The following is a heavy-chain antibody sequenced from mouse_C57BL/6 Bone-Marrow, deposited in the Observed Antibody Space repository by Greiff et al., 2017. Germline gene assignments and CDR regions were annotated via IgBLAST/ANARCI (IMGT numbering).Heavy chain of an antibody. CDR3: ANSSGRVYDAIGY. Sequence: QVQLKQPGAELVKPGASVKLSCKASGYTFTSYWMQWVKQRPGQGLEWIGVIDPSDSYTNYNQKFKGKATLTVDTSSSTAYMQLSSLTSEDSAVYYCANSSGRVYDAIGYWGQGTSVTVSS. V-gene: IGHV1-50*01. D-gene: IGHD6-1*01. J-gene: IGHJ4*01. CDR2: IDPSDSYT. CDR1: GYTFTSYW.